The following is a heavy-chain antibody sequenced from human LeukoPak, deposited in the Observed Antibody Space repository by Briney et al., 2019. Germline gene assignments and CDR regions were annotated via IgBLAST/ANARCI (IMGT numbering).Heavy chain of an antibody. Sequence: GGSLRLSCAASGFTFSSYEMNWVRQAPGKGLEWVSYISSSSSYIYYADSVKGRFTISRDNSKNTLFLQMNGLRPDDTAVYFCAKDWGPKFASGSSYLDSWGQGILVTVSS. D-gene: IGHD3-10*01. CDR3: AKDWGPKFASGSSYLDS. CDR2: ISSSSSYI. CDR1: GFTFSSYE. J-gene: IGHJ4*02. V-gene: IGHV3-21*05.